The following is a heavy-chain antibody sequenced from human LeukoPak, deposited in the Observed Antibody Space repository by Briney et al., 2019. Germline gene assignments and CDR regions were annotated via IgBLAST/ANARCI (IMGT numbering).Heavy chain of an antibody. J-gene: IGHJ4*02. V-gene: IGHV3-23*01. CDR2: ISGSGFGT. CDR1: AFSFRNYA. D-gene: IGHD5-12*01. Sequence: GGSLRLSCAASAFSFRNYAMSWVRQAPGKGLEWVSSISGSGFGTYYADSVKGRFTISRANFKNMLYLHMSSLRAEDTAVYYGAKELIGYEMDFDYWGQGTLVTVPS. CDR3: AKELIGYEMDFDY.